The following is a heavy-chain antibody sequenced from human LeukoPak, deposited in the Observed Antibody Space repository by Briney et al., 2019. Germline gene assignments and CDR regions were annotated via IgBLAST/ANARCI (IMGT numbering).Heavy chain of an antibody. Sequence: GGSLRLSCAASGFTVSSNYMSWVRQAPGKGLEWVSVIYSGGSTYYADSVKGRFTISRDNSKNTLYLQMNSLRAEDTAVYYCARDRAKGYYMDVWGKGTTVTVSS. CDR2: IYSGGST. CDR3: ARDRAKGYYMDV. CDR1: GFTVSSNY. J-gene: IGHJ6*03. V-gene: IGHV3-66*02. D-gene: IGHD3-10*01.